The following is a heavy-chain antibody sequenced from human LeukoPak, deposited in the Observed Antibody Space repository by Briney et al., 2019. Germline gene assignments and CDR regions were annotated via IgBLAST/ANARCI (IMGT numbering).Heavy chain of an antibody. CDR2: ISGSGGRS. CDR1: GFTFSIYG. J-gene: IGHJ4*02. V-gene: IGHV3-23*01. Sequence: PGGSLRLSCAASGFTFSIYGMSWVRQAPGKGLDWVSAISGSGGRSSYADSVAGRFTVSRDNSKNTLYLQMNNLRAEDTALYYCAKNKGWELPAELDSWGQGALVIVSS. CDR3: AKNKGWELPAELDS. D-gene: IGHD2-15*01.